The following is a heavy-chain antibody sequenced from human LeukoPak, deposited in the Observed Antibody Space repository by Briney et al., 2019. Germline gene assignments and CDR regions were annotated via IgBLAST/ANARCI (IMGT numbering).Heavy chain of an antibody. J-gene: IGHJ3*02. CDR2: ISSNGGST. CDR1: GFTFSSYA. V-gene: IGHV3-64D*06. Sequence: GGSLRLSCSASGFTFSSYAMHWVRQAPGKGLEYASAISSNGGSTYYADSVKGRFTISRDNSKNTLYLQMSSLRAEDTAVYYCVKDPGHDDAFDIWGQGTMVTVSS. CDR3: VKDPGHDDAFDI.